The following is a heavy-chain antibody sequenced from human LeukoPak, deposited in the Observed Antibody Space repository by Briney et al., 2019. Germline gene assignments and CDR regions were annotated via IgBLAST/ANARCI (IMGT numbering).Heavy chain of an antibody. Sequence: PGGSLRLSCAASGFTFSSYAMSWVRQAPGKGLEWVSAISGSGGSTYYADSVKGRFTISRDNAKNSLYLQMDSLRAEDTAVYYCASDDYSNSRAAYWGQGTLVTVSS. V-gene: IGHV3-23*01. D-gene: IGHD4-11*01. CDR3: ASDDYSNSRAAY. CDR2: ISGSGGST. J-gene: IGHJ4*02. CDR1: GFTFSSYA.